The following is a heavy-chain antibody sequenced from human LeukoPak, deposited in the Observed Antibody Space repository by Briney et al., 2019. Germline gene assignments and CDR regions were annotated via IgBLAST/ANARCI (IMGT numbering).Heavy chain of an antibody. Sequence: SETLSLTCTVSGGSISSSSYYWGWIRQPPGKGLEWIGSIYYSGSAYYNPSLKSRVTMSVDTSKNQFSLKLSSVTAADTAVYYCARDDLRLDAFDIWGQGTMVTVSS. CDR3: ARDDLRLDAFDI. CDR2: IYYSGSA. CDR1: GGSISSSSYY. V-gene: IGHV4-39*07. J-gene: IGHJ3*02.